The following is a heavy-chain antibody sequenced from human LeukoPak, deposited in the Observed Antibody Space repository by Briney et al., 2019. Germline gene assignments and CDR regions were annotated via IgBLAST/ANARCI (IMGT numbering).Heavy chain of an antibody. CDR3: AREGRFLEWLFRGRDYGMDV. D-gene: IGHD3-3*01. V-gene: IGHV3-30-3*01. J-gene: IGHJ6*02. CDR1: GFTFSSYA. Sequence: GGSLRLSCAASGFTFSSYAMHWVRQAPGKGLEWVAVISYDGSNKYYADSVKGRFTISRDNSKNTLYLQMNSLRAEDTAVYYCAREGRFLEWLFRGRDYGMDVWGQGTTVTVSS. CDR2: ISYDGSNK.